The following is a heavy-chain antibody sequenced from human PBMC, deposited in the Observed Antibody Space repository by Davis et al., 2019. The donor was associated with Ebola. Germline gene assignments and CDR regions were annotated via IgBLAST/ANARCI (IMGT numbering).Heavy chain of an antibody. D-gene: IGHD3-10*02. Sequence: ASVKVSCKASGYTFTGYYMHWVRQAPGQGLEWMGIINPSGGSTSYAQKFQGRVTMTTDTSTSTAYMELRSLRSDDTAVYYCAREPMFYGMDVWGQGTTVTVSS. J-gene: IGHJ6*02. CDR1: GYTFTGYY. CDR3: AREPMFYGMDV. CDR2: INPSGGST. V-gene: IGHV1-46*01.